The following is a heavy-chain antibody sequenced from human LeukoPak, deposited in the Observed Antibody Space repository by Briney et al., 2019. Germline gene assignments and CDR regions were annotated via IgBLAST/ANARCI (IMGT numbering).Heavy chain of an antibody. CDR3: ARGSQYFDWLFDY. CDR1: GFTFSRYS. CDR2: ISSSSSYI. D-gene: IGHD3-9*01. V-gene: IGHV3-21*01. Sequence: GGSLRLSCAASGFTFSRYSMNWVRQAPGKGLEWVSSISSSSSYIYYADSVKGRFTISRDNAKNSLYLQMNSLRAEDTAVYYCARGSQYFDWLFDYWGQGTLVTVSS. J-gene: IGHJ4*02.